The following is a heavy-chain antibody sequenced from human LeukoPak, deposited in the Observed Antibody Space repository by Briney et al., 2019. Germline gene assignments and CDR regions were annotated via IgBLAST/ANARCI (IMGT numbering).Heavy chain of an antibody. V-gene: IGHV3-21*04. J-gene: IGHJ2*01. Sequence: GGSLRLSCAASGFTFSSYSMNWVRQAPGKGREWVSSISSSSSYTYYADSVKGRFTISRDNAKNSLYLQMNSLRAEDRALYYCAKDYLNSGSYPYWYFDLWGRGTLVTVSS. D-gene: IGHD1-26*01. CDR2: ISSSSSYT. CDR1: GFTFSSYS. CDR3: AKDYLNSGSYPYWYFDL.